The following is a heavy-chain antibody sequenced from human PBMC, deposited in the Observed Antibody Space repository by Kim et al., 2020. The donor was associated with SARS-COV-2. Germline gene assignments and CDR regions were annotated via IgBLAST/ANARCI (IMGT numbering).Heavy chain of an antibody. CDR3: ARGGLRSAFDY. V-gene: IGHV3-74*01. J-gene: IGHJ4*02. D-gene: IGHD3-10*01. Sequence: SPDSVTDRFTVSRDNAKNTLYLRMNSLRAEDTAVYYCARGGLRSAFDYWGQGTLVTVSS.